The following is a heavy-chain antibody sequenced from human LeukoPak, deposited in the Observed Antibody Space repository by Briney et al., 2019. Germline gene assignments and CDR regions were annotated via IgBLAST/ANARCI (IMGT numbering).Heavy chain of an antibody. J-gene: IGHJ4*02. Sequence: PGGSLRLSCAASGFAFSSYGMHWVRQAPGKGLEWVAVIWYDGSNKYYGDSVRGRFTISRDNSKNTLYLQMNSLRAEDTAVYYCARDLPGGIDDWGKYYFDYWGQGTLVTVSS. V-gene: IGHV3-33*01. CDR1: GFAFSSYG. D-gene: IGHD7-27*01. CDR2: IWYDGSNK. CDR3: ARDLPGGIDDWGKYYFDY.